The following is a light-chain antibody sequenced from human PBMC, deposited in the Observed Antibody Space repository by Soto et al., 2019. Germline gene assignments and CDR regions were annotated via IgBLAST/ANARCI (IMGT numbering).Light chain of an antibody. Sequence: QSALTKPASVAGSPGQSITISCTGTSSDIGSYNYVSWYQQHPGKAPKLMIYEVTNRPSGVSIRFSGSKSGSAASLTISGLQAEDEADYHCSSYSSVSHWVFGGGTKLTVL. CDR2: EVT. CDR3: SSYSSVSHWV. V-gene: IGLV2-14*01. J-gene: IGLJ3*02. CDR1: SSDIGSYNY.